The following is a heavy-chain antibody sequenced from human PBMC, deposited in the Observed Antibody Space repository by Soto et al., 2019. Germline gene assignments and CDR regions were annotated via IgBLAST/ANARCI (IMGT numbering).Heavy chain of an antibody. V-gene: IGHV1-69*04. CDR1: GYTFTSYG. J-gene: IGHJ4*02. Sequence: SVKVSCKAFGYTFTSYGISWVRQAPGQGLEWMERIIPILGIANYAQKFQGRVTITADKSTSTAYMELSSLRSEDTAVYYCARRAKDGYCSGGSCYSNWGQGTLVTVSS. CDR3: ARRAKDGYCSGGSCYSN. CDR2: IIPILGIA. D-gene: IGHD2-15*01.